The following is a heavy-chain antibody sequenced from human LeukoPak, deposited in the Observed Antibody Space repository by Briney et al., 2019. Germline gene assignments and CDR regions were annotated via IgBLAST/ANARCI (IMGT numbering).Heavy chain of an antibody. V-gene: IGHV4-61*02. Sequence: SETLTLTCTVSGGSISSGSYYWSWIRQPAGKGLEWIGRIYTSGSTNYNPSLKSRVTISVDTSKNQFSLKLSSVTVADTAVYYCARLRVYCSSTSCYSNWGQGTLVTVSS. CDR2: IYTSGST. CDR1: GGSISSGSYY. CDR3: ARLRVYCSSTSCYSN. D-gene: IGHD2-2*01. J-gene: IGHJ4*02.